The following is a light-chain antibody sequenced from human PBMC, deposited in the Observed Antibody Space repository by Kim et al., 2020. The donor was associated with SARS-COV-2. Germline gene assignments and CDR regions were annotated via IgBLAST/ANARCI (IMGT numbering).Light chain of an antibody. J-gene: IGLJ3*02. CDR2: INTDGSH. Sequence: QPVLTQSPSASASLGASVRLTCTLSSGHTNYAIAWYQQQPQKGPRYLMKINTDGSHSKGDGIPDRFSGSKSGAERYLTISSLQSEDEADYYCQTWGNGIRVFGGGTQLTVL. CDR1: SGHTNYA. V-gene: IGLV4-69*01. CDR3: QTWGNGIRV.